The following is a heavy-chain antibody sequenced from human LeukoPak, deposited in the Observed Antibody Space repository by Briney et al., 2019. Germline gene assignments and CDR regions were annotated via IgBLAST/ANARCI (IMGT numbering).Heavy chain of an antibody. CDR1: GFTFSDYY. Sequence: GGSLRLSCAASGFTFSDYYMSWIRQAPGKGLEWVSYISSSRSTIYYADSVKGRFTISRDNAENSLHLQMNSLRAEDTAFYYCARPLLYYYGSETYFWFDLWGQGTLVTVSS. D-gene: IGHD3-10*01. V-gene: IGHV3-11*04. CDR2: ISSSRSTI. J-gene: IGHJ5*02. CDR3: ARPLLYYYGSETYFWFDL.